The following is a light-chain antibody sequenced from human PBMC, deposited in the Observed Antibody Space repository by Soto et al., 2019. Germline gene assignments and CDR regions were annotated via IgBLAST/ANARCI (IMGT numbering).Light chain of an antibody. CDR1: QSLLYSDGNIY. CDR3: MQGTLWPIT. Sequence: DVVMTQSPLSLPVTLGQPASISCRSSQSLLYSDGNIYVNWFQQRPGQSPRRLIYKVSSRDSGVPDRFSGSGAGTDFTLKISRVAAEDVGVYYCMQGTLWPITVGQGTRLEI. CDR2: KVS. V-gene: IGKV2-30*01. J-gene: IGKJ5*01.